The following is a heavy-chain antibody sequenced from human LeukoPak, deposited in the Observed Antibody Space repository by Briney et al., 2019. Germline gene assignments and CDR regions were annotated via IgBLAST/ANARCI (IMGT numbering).Heavy chain of an antibody. CDR1: GGSISSSNW. Sequence: SETLSLTCAVSGGSISSSNWWSWVRQPPGKGLEWIGEIYHSGSTNYNPSLKSRVTISVDKPKNQFSLKLSSVTAADTAVYYCARTPPDYYDSSGYWGYFDYWGQGTLVTVSS. V-gene: IGHV4-4*02. CDR2: IYHSGST. CDR3: ARTPPDYYDSSGYWGYFDY. D-gene: IGHD3-22*01. J-gene: IGHJ4*02.